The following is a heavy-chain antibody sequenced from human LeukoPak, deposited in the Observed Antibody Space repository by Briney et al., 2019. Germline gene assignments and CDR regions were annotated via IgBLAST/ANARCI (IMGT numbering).Heavy chain of an antibody. CDR3: ARVGGSGSYYILNWFDP. V-gene: IGHV4-4*07. CDR1: GGSISSYY. CDR2: IYTSGST. Sequence: SETLSLTCTVSGGSISSYYWSWIRQPAGKGLEWIGRIYTSGSTNYNPSLKSRVTMSVDTSKNQFSLKLSSVTAADTAVYYCARVGGSGSYYILNWFDPWGQGTLVTVSS. J-gene: IGHJ5*02. D-gene: IGHD3-10*01.